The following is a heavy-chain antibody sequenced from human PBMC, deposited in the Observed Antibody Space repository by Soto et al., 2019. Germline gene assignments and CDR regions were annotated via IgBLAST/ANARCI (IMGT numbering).Heavy chain of an antibody. CDR1: GDSISSGYY. CDR2: IYHSGTT. Sequence: SETLSLTCAVSGDSISSGYYWAWIRQPPGEGLEWIGSIYHSGTTYYNPSLESRVTISVETSKNQFSLNLASVSAADTAVYYCARAPKVSGSSQTRPDFWGQGTLVTVSS. CDR3: ARAPKVSGSSQTRPDF. V-gene: IGHV4-38-2*01. D-gene: IGHD6-6*01. J-gene: IGHJ4*02.